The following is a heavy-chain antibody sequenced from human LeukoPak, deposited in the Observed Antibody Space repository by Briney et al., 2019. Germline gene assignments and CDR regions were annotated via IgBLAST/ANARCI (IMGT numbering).Heavy chain of an antibody. CDR2: IIPILGIA. V-gene: IGHV1-69*02. Sequence: GASVKVSCKASGGTFSSYTISWVRQAPGQGLEWMGRIIPILGIANYAQKFQGRVTMTRNTSISTAYMELSSLRSEDTAMYYCAIRWFDPWGQGTLVTVSS. J-gene: IGHJ5*02. CDR3: AIRWFDP. CDR1: GGTFSSYT.